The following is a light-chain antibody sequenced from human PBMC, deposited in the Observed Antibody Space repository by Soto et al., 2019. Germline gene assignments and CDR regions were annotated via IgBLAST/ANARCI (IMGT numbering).Light chain of an antibody. Sequence: DIQITQSPSTGCASVGDRVTITCRASQSISSWLAWYQQKPGKAPKLLIYAASTLQSGVPSRFSGSGSGTEFTLTISSLQPEDFATYYCQQLNSYPITFGQRTRLEIK. V-gene: IGKV1-5*01. J-gene: IGKJ5*01. CDR2: AAS. CDR3: QQLNSYPIT. CDR1: QSISSW.